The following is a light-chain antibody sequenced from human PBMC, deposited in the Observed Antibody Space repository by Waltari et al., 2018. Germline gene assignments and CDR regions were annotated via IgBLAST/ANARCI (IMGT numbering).Light chain of an antibody. V-gene: IGLV2-11*01. J-gene: IGLJ2*01. CDR1: SSDVGYYNY. Sequence: QSALTQPRSVSGSPGQSVTIACTGTSSDVGYYNYVSWYQQHPGKAPKLMIYDVTELPSGFSERCSGSKSSNTASLTISGLQAEDEAEYYCCSYAGNYLSVFGGGTKLTIL. CDR3: CSYAGNYLSV. CDR2: DVT.